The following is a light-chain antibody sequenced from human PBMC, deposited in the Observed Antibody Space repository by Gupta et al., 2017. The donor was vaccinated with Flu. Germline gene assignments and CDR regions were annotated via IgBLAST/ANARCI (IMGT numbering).Light chain of an antibody. J-gene: IGLJ1*01. CDR1: KVGSNS. CDR3: QEADTTSDNYV. Sequence: MTNTITCVVSKVGSNSFHWYPPTSAPAPVLLFYDDSNRHSATPARFSASNYGTTATVTTTRVEAGDEADYYCQEADTTSDNYVFGSGTKLTVL. V-gene: IGLV3-21*03. CDR2: DDS.